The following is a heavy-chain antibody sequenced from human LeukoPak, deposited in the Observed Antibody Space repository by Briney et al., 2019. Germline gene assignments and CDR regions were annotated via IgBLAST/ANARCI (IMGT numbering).Heavy chain of an antibody. CDR3: ARGTWLHYFDY. V-gene: IGHV1-18*01. D-gene: IGHD5-12*01. J-gene: IGHJ4*02. CDR1: DYIFTSYG. CDR2: ISAYNGNT. Sequence: GASVKVSFKSSDYIFTSYGISWVRQAPGQGLEWMGWISAYNGNTNYAQKLQGRVTMTTDTSTSTAYMELRSLRSDDTAVYYCARGTWLHYFDYWGQGTLVTVSS.